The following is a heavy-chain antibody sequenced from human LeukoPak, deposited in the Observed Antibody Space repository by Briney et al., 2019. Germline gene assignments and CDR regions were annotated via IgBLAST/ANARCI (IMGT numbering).Heavy chain of an antibody. Sequence: PGGSLRLSYAASGFNFANHAMSWVRQTPGKGLEWVSAISGGGDITYYADSVTGRFTISRDNSKDTLFLQMHSLRPGDTAVYYCVREDTPATANYWGQGTLVTISS. CDR3: VREDTPATANY. D-gene: IGHD2-21*02. CDR1: GFNFANHA. J-gene: IGHJ4*02. CDR2: ISGGGDIT. V-gene: IGHV3-23*01.